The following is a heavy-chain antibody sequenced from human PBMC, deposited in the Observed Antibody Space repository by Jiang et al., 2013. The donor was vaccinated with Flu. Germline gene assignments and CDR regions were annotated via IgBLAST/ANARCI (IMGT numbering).Heavy chain of an antibody. CDR1: GGSLSGYY. CDR2: INHSGRT. J-gene: IGHJ3*02. V-gene: IGHV4-34*01. D-gene: IGHD5-18*01. CDR3: ARDGYNYGAFDI. Sequence: SLTCTVYGGSLSGYYWSWIRQPPGKGLEWIGEINHSGRTNYNPSLKSRVTISVDTSKNQFSLKLSPVTAADTAVYYCARDGYNYGAFDIWGQGTMVTVSS.